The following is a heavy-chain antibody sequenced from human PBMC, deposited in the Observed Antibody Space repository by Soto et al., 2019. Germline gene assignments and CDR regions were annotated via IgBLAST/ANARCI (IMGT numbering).Heavy chain of an antibody. Sequence: PGGARRVASADSEFTFSIYGMAWVRQAPGKGLDWVAVISYDGSNKYYADSVKGRFTISRDNSKNTLYLQMNSLRAEDTAVYYCAKDGLTGNRAGGMDVWGQGTTVTVSS. CDR3: AKDGLTGNRAGGMDV. J-gene: IGHJ6*01. V-gene: IGHV3-30*18. CDR2: ISYDGSNK. CDR1: EFTFSIYG. D-gene: IGHD1-20*01.